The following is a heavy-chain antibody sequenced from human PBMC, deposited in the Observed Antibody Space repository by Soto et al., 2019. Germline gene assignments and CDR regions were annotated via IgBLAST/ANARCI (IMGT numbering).Heavy chain of an antibody. Sequence: EVQLVDSGGGLVQPGGSLRLSCAASGFTFTGFWMAWVRQAPGKGLEWVANINQDGSQRYYMDSVKGRFTISRDNAEKSLYLQMNSLRAEDTAVYYCARTGDDYWGQGTLSPSPQ. CDR1: GFTFTGFW. V-gene: IGHV3-7*01. J-gene: IGHJ4*02. CDR3: ARTGDDY. CDR2: INQDGSQR. D-gene: IGHD3-10*01.